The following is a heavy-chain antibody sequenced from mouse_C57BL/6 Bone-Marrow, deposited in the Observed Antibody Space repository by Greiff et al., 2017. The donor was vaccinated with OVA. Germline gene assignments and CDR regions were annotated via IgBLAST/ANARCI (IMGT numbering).Heavy chain of an antibody. J-gene: IGHJ2*01. CDR2: INPRSGYT. Sequence: VKLMESGAELAKPGASVKLSCKASGYTFTSYWMHWVKQRPGQGLEWIGYINPRSGYTKYNQKFKDKATLTADKSSSTAYMQLSSLTYEDSAVYYCARWDSSGLYYFDYWGQGTTLTVSS. CDR3: ARWDSSGLYYFDY. D-gene: IGHD3-2*02. V-gene: IGHV1-7*01. CDR1: GYTFTSYW.